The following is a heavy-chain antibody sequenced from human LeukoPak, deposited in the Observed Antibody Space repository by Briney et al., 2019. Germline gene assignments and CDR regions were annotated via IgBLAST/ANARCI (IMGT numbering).Heavy chain of an antibody. CDR1: GGTFSSYA. Sequence: SVKVSCKASGGTFSSYAISWVRQAPGQGLEWMGGIIPIFGTANYAQKFQGRVTITADKSTSTAYMELSSLRSEDTAVYYCARQRGGQYEDGFDIWGQRTMVTVSS. D-gene: IGHD2-8*01. CDR3: ARQRGGQYEDGFDI. CDR2: IIPIFGTA. J-gene: IGHJ3*02. V-gene: IGHV1-69*06.